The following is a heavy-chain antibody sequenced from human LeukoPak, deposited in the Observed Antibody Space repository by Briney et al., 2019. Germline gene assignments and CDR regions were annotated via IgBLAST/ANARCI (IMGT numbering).Heavy chain of an antibody. D-gene: IGHD3-16*02. J-gene: IGHJ3*02. CDR2: ISAYNGNT. CDR1: GYTFTSYG. V-gene: IGHV1-18*01. Sequence: ASVKVSCKASGYTFTSYGISWVRQAPGQGLEWMGWISAYNGNTNYAQKLQGRVTMTTDTSTSTAYMELRGLRSDDTAVYYCARPQYDYVWGSYRYDAFDIWGQGTMVTVSS. CDR3: ARPQYDYVWGSYRYDAFDI.